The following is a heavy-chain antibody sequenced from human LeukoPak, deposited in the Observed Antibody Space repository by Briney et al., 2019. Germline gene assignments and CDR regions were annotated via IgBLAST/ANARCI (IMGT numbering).Heavy chain of an antibody. Sequence: SETLSLTCTVSGGSISSYYWSWIRQPAGKGLEWIGRIYTSGRTNYNPSLKSRVTMSVDTSKNQITLKLSSVTAADTAVYYCASGGGYCSGGSCYSVYYYIDVWGKGTTVTISS. CDR3: ASGGGYCSGGSCYSVYYYIDV. V-gene: IGHV4-4*07. CDR1: GGSISSYY. J-gene: IGHJ6*03. CDR2: IYTSGRT. D-gene: IGHD2-15*01.